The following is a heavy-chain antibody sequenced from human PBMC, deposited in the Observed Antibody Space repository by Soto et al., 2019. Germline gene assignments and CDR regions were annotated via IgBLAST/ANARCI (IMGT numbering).Heavy chain of an antibody. CDR1: GGSISSYY. D-gene: IGHD3-10*01. J-gene: IGHJ6*03. V-gene: IGHV4-59*08. CDR2: IYYSGST. Sequence: SETLSLTCTVSGGSISSYYWSWIRQPPGKGLEWIGYIYYSGSTNYNPSLKSRVIISVDTSKNQFSLKLSSVTAADTAAYYCVSGPLEDENYYYYMDVWGKGTTVTVSS. CDR3: VSGPLEDENYYYYMDV.